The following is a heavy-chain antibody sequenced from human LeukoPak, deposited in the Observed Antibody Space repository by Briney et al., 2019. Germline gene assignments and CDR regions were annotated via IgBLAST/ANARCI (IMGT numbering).Heavy chain of an antibody. J-gene: IGHJ1*01. CDR2: IYYSGST. CDR3: ARRRYYDATGYLD. Sequence: SETLPLTCTISGGSISSSSYYWDWIRQYPGKGLEWLGTIYYSGSTYYNASLKSRLFISVDTSNNQFSLRLSFVTAADTAVYYCARRRYYDATGYLDWGQGTLIAVSS. D-gene: IGHD3-22*01. CDR1: GGSISSSSYY. V-gene: IGHV4-39*01.